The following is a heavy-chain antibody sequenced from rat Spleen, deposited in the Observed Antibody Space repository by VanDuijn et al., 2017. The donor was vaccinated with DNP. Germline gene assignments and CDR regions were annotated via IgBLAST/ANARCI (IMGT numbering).Heavy chain of an antibody. CDR2: ISSGGST. V-gene: IGHV2S8*01. CDR1: GFSLTSNS. Sequence: QVQLKESGPGLVQPSQTLSLTCTVSGFSLTSNSVHWVRQPPGKGLEWIAAISSGGSTYYNSALKSRLSISRDTSKSQVFLKMNSLQTEDTAMYFCARRGDYWGQGVMVTVSS. CDR3: ARRGDY. J-gene: IGHJ2*01.